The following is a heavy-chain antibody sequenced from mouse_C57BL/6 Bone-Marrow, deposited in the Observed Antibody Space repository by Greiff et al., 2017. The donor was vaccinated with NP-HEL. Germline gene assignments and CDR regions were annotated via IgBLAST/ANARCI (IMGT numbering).Heavy chain of an antibody. CDR3: ASQTAQATYWFAY. V-gene: IGHV2-2*01. J-gene: IGHJ3*01. D-gene: IGHD3-2*02. Sequence: VQRVESGPGLVQPSQSLSITCTVSGFSLTSYGVHWVRQSPGKGLEWLGVIWSGGSTAYNAAFISRLSISKDNSKSQVFFKMNSLQADDTAIYYCASQTAQATYWFAYGGQGTLVTVSA. CDR1: GFSLTSYG. CDR2: IWSGGST.